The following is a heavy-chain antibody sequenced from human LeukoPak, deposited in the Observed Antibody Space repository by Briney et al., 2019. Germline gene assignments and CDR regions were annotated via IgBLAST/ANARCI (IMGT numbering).Heavy chain of an antibody. J-gene: IGHJ4*02. Sequence: SETLSLTCTVSGGSISSSSYYWGWIRQPPGKGLEWIGSIYYSGSTYYNPSLKSRVTISVDTSKNQFSLKLSSMTAADTAVYYCARIAAAGKGDYWGQGTLVTVSS. CDR2: IYYSGST. CDR1: GGSISSSSYY. D-gene: IGHD6-13*01. CDR3: ARIAAAGKGDY. V-gene: IGHV4-39*01.